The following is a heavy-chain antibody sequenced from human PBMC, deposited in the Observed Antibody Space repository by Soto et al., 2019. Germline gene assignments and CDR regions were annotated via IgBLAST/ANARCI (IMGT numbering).Heavy chain of an antibody. CDR2: ISHGGNEK. Sequence: QVQLLESGGGVVQPGRSLRLSCAASGFIFSSYAMHWVRQAPGKGLEWVAVISHGGNEKYYADSVEGRFTISRDNSKNMVYLQMNGLRPEDTAVYYGAKVSSDRGYYYFAMDVWGQGTTVTVSS. D-gene: IGHD3-10*01. V-gene: IGHV3-30*18. J-gene: IGHJ6*02. CDR1: GFIFSSYA. CDR3: AKVSSDRGYYYFAMDV.